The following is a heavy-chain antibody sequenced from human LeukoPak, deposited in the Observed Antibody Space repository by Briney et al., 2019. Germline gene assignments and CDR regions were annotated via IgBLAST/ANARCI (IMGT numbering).Heavy chain of an antibody. J-gene: IGHJ4*02. Sequence: GGSLRLSCAASGFTFSIYEMNWVRQAPGKGLEWVSYISSSGSTLYYADSVKGRFTISRDNAKNSLYLQMNSLRAEDTAVYYCARVSQQTPYFWGQGTLVTVSS. CDR3: ARVSQQTPYF. CDR1: GFTFSIYE. D-gene: IGHD1/OR15-1a*01. CDR2: ISSSGSTL. V-gene: IGHV3-48*03.